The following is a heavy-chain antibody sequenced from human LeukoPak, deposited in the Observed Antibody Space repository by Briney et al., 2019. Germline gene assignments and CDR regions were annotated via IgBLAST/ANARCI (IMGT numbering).Heavy chain of an antibody. CDR2: INHSGST. J-gene: IGHJ3*02. V-gene: IGHV4-34*01. CDR1: GGSFSGYY. CDR3: ARVHGAFDI. Sequence: SETLSLTCAVYGGSFSGYYWSWIRQPPGKGLEWIGEINHSGSTNYNPSLKSRVTISVDTSKNQFSLKLSSVTAEDTAVYYCARVHGAFDIWGQGTMVTVSS.